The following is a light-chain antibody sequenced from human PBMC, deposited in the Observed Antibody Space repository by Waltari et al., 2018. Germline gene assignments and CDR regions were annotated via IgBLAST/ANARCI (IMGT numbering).Light chain of an antibody. V-gene: IGLV1-51*02. Sequence: QSVLTQPPSVSAAPGQRVTISCSGGSSNIGNNYVSWYPQFPGTAPKLLINGNTERPSGIPSRFSGSKSGTSATLDITGLQAGDEADYCCGTWDSSLSGAVFGGGTHLTVL. CDR2: GNT. J-gene: IGLJ7*01. CDR1: SSNIGNNY. CDR3: GTWDSSLSGAV.